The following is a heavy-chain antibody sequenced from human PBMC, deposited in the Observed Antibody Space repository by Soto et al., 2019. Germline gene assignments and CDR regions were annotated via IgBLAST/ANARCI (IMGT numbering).Heavy chain of an antibody. J-gene: IGHJ4*02. D-gene: IGHD1-26*01. V-gene: IGHV1-8*01. Sequence: QAQLVQSGAEVKKPGASVKVSCKASGDTFTGYDINWVRQATGQGLEWMGWMNPNSGNTGYAQNFQGGVTMTRDNSITTAYMELTSLRDDDSAVYYCAGEKVGTTGIDFWGQGPLVTVSS. CDR2: MNPNSGNT. CDR1: GDTFTGYD. CDR3: AGEKVGTTGIDF.